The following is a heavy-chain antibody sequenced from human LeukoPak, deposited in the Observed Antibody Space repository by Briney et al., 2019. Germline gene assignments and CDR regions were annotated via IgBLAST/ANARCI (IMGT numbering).Heavy chain of an antibody. CDR3: ARESGYGDYSNLY. J-gene: IGHJ4*02. D-gene: IGHD4-17*01. CDR1: GGSISSSSYY. V-gene: IGHV4-39*07. CDR2: INHSGST. Sequence: PSETLSLTCTVSGGSISSSSYYWSWIRQPPGKGLEWIGEINHSGSTNYNPSLKSRVTISVDTSKNQFSLKLSSVTAADTAVYYCARESGYGDYSNLYWGQGTLVTVSS.